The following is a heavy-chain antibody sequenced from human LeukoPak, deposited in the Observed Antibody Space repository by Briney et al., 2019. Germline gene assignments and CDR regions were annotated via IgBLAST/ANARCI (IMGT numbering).Heavy chain of an antibody. CDR3: ARLFGGDFDY. D-gene: IGHD3-10*01. J-gene: IGHJ4*02. V-gene: IGHV3-74*01. CDR1: GFTFSSYW. Sequence: GGSLRLSCAASGFTFSSYWMHWVRQAPGKGLVCVSRINGDGSSTSYADSVKGRFTISRDNAKNTLYLQMNSLRAEDTAVYYCARLFGGDFDYWGQGTLVTVSS. CDR2: INGDGSST.